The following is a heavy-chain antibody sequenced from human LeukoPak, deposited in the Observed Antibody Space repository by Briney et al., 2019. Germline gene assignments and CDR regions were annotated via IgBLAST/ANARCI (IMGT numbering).Heavy chain of an antibody. Sequence: SETLSLTCTVSGASISSGAYHWSWIRQHPGKGLEWIGYIYDSGTTYYNPSLKSRVTISLHTSESQFSLKLSSVTAADTAVYFCARDRTGYFFDDWGQGTLVTVSS. CDR3: ARDRTGYFFDD. CDR2: IYDSGTT. CDR1: GASISSGAYH. V-gene: IGHV4-31*03. J-gene: IGHJ4*02.